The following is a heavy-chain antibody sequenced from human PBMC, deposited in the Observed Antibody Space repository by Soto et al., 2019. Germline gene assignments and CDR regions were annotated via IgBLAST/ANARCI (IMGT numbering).Heavy chain of an antibody. J-gene: IGHJ6*02. CDR2: IVPILGTT. CDR3: ERVEAVAGLYNYHGLDV. CDR1: GGTFSNYA. Sequence: QVQLVQSGAEVKKPGSSVKVSCKVSGGTFSNYAIDWVRLAPGHGLEWMGGIVPILGTTYYTQKFQGRATIIADDSTTTAYLEMSSLRSEDTAIYYCERVEAVAGLYNYHGLDVWGQGTAVTVSS. D-gene: IGHD6-19*01. V-gene: IGHV1-69*12.